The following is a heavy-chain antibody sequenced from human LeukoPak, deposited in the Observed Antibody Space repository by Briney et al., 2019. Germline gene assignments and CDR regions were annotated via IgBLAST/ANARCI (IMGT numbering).Heavy chain of an antibody. CDR2: INPNSGGT. J-gene: IGHJ6*03. Sequence: ASVKVSCKASGYTLTSYGISWVRQAPGQGLEWMGWINPNSGGTNYAQKFQGRVTMTRDTSISTAYMELSRLRSDDTAVYYCARVAGGSLIAVRYYYYYMDVWGKGTTVTVSS. V-gene: IGHV1-2*02. CDR1: GYTLTSYG. CDR3: ARVAGGSLIAVRYYYYYMDV. D-gene: IGHD6-19*01.